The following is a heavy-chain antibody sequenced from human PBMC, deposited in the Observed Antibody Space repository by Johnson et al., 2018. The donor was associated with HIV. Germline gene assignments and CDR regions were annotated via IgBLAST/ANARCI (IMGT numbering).Heavy chain of an antibody. D-gene: IGHD6-13*01. CDR1: GLTVSSNY. V-gene: IGHV3-66*02. CDR3: ARVYLSSNWYSYDAFDI. CDR2: IYSGGTT. Sequence: EVQLVESGGGLVQPGGSLRLSCAASGLTVSSNYMSWVRQAPGKGLEWVSIIYSGGTTYYADSVKGRFTIYRDNSKNTLYLQMNSLRAEDTAVYYCARVYLSSNWYSYDAFDIWGQGTMVTVSS. J-gene: IGHJ3*02.